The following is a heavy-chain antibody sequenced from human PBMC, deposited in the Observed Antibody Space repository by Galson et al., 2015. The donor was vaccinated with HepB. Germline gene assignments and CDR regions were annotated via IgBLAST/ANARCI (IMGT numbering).Heavy chain of an antibody. CDR3: AKVQRHLLGPFDY. Sequence: SLRLSCAASGFTFSNFAMVWVRQAPGKGLEWVSLISSSGSDTYYADSVKGRITITRDSSKSTLFLQMNSLRAEDTAVYYCAKVQRHLLGPFDYWGQGTLVNGSS. CDR2: ISSSGSDT. V-gene: IGHV3-23*01. CDR1: GFTFSNFA. J-gene: IGHJ4*02. D-gene: IGHD2-8*02.